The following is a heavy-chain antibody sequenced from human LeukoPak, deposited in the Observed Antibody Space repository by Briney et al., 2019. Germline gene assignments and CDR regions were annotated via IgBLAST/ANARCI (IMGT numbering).Heavy chain of an antibody. CDR1: GFTFSSYE. D-gene: IGHD6-19*01. V-gene: IGHV3-48*03. CDR3: ARGSPVAGNDY. Sequence: GGPLRLSCAASGFTFSSYEMNWVRQSPGKGLEWVSYISSSGSTIYYADSVKGRFTISRDNAKNSLYLQMNSLGAEDTAVYYCARGSPVAGNDYWGQGTLVTVSS. CDR2: ISSSGSTI. J-gene: IGHJ4*02.